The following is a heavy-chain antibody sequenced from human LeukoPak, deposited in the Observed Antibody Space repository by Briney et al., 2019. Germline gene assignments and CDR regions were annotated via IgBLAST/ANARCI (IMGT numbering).Heavy chain of an antibody. CDR1: GGSFSGYY. V-gene: IGHV4-34*01. Sequence: SETLSLTCAVYGGSFSGYYWSWIRQPPGKGLEWVGEINHSGSTNYSPSLKSRVTLSVDMSKNHFSLKLSSVTAADTAVYYCARGLEAAADSYYYAMDVWGQGTTVTVSS. J-gene: IGHJ6*02. CDR2: INHSGST. CDR3: ARGLEAAADSYYYAMDV. D-gene: IGHD6-13*01.